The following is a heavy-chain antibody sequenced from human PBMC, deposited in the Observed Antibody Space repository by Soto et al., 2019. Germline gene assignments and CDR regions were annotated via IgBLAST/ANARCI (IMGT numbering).Heavy chain of an antibody. D-gene: IGHD3-9*01. J-gene: IGHJ4*02. V-gene: IGHV3-9*01. CDR2: ITWNSDTV. Sequence: VLLVESGGVLVQPGRSLRLSCAASGFTFADYDMHWVRQAPGKGLEWVSGITWNSDTVGYAESLKGRFTISRDNAKKSLYLQMNSLRPDDTALYYCSKSYGLLTGAGFDSWGQGTLVTVSS. CDR1: GFTFADYD. CDR3: SKSYGLLTGAGFDS.